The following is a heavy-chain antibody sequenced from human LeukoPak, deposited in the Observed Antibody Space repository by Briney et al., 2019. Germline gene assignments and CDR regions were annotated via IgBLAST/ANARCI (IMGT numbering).Heavy chain of an antibody. CDR3: ARSYRYGSGSYSYYFDY. D-gene: IGHD3-10*01. V-gene: IGHV4-59*08. Sequence: PSETLSLTCTVSGVSIRSFYWSWIRQPPGKGLEWIGYIYNTGSTEYNPSLKSRVTISVDTSKKQFSLRLSAVTAADTAVYYCARSYRYGSGSYSYYFDYWGQGTLVTVSS. CDR2: IYNTGST. CDR1: GVSIRSFY. J-gene: IGHJ4*02.